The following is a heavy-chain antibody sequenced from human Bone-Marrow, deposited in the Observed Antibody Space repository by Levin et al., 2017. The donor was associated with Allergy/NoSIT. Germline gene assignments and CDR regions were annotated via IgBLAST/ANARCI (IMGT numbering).Heavy chain of an antibody. CDR1: GFTFSDNY. V-gene: IGHV3-11*01. CDR3: ARDGGERYLYWYFDL. J-gene: IGHJ2*01. D-gene: IGHD3-16*01. Sequence: PGGSLRLSCAASGFTFSDNYMSWIRQAPGKGLEWISYISGSGDSISYADSVKGRFTISRDNAKNSLYLQMNNLRADDTAVYYCARDGGERYLYWYFDLWGRGTLITVSS. CDR2: ISGSGDSI.